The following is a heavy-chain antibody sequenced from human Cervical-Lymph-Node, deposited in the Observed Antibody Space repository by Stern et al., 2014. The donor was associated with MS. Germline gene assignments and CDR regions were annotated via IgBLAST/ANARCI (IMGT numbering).Heavy chain of an antibody. CDR3: SPASAI. CDR1: GLSFSDAA. J-gene: IGHJ3*02. Sequence: EVQLVESGGGLVQPGGSLKLSCVVSGLSFSDAAVHWVRQASGKGLEWVGHIRGKAKNYATSYAASVKGRFTLSRTDSQNTAYLLMNGLKREDTAVYYCSPASAIWGQGTAVTVSS. V-gene: IGHV3-73*01. CDR2: IRGKAKNYAT.